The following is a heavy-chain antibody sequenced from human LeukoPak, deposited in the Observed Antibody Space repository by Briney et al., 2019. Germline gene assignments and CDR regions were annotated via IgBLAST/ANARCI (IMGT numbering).Heavy chain of an antibody. CDR3: ARRLWFGALGGMDV. V-gene: IGHV4-34*01. J-gene: IGHJ6*02. D-gene: IGHD3-10*01. CDR1: RGSFSGYY. CDR2: INHSGST. Sequence: PSETLSLTCAVYRGSFSGYYWSWIRQPPGKGLEWIGEINHSGSTNYNPSLKSRVTISVDMSKNQFSLKLSSVTAADTAVYYCARRLWFGALGGMDVWGQGTTVTVSS.